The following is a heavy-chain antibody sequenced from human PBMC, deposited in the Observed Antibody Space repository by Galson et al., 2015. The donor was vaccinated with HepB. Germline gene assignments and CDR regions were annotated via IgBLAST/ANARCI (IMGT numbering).Heavy chain of an antibody. D-gene: IGHD3-22*01. CDR2: ISGSGGST. J-gene: IGHJ4*02. Sequence: SLRLSCAASGFTFSSYAMSWVRQAPGKGLEWVSAISGSGGSTYYADSVKGRFTISRDNSKNTLYLQMNSLRAEDTAVYYCAKDAIVVVDLITNFDYWGQGTLVTVSS. CDR3: AKDAIVVVDLITNFDY. CDR1: GFTFSSYA. V-gene: IGHV3-23*01.